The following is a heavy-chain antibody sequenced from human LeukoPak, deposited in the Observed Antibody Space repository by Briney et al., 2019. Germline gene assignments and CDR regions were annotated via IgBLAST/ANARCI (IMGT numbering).Heavy chain of an antibody. J-gene: IGHJ4*02. CDR1: GYTFTGYY. CDR3: ARDRGIRDVVVVAATLTN. V-gene: IGHV1-2*02. CDR2: INPNSGGT. D-gene: IGHD2-15*01. Sequence: GASVKVSCKASGYTFTGYYMHWVRQAPGQGLEWVGWINPNSGGTNYAQKFQGRVTMTRDTSISTAYMELSRLRSDDTAVYYCARDRGIRDVVVVAATLTNWGQGTLVTVSS.